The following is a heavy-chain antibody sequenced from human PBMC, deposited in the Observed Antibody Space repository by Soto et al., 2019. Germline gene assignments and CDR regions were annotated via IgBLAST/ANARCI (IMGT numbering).Heavy chain of an antibody. Sequence: QLQLQESGPGLVTPSETLSLTCTVSNGSINSGIYYWGWLRQPAGKGLEWIGSVYYDERSYYNPSLKSRVSVSIDTSKNQFSLKLASLSAADAAVYYCAKFLGGGYTDTWGQGTLVTGSS. D-gene: IGHD2-15*01. CDR3: AKFLGGGYTDT. CDR2: VYYDERS. V-gene: IGHV4-39*01. CDR1: NGSINSGIYY. J-gene: IGHJ5*02.